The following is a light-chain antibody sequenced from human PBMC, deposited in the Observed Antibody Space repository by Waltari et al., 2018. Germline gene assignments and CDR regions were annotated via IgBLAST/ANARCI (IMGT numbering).Light chain of an antibody. Sequence: QSALTQPPSASGSPGQSVTISCTGTSSDVGAYNYVSWYQQYPGKAPKLIIYEVTYRPSGVPDRFSGSKSGNTASLTVSGLQADDEADYYCCSHGGSNNFYIFGTGTTVTVL. J-gene: IGLJ1*01. CDR3: CSHGGSNNFYI. CDR2: EVT. CDR1: SSDVGAYNY. V-gene: IGLV2-8*01.